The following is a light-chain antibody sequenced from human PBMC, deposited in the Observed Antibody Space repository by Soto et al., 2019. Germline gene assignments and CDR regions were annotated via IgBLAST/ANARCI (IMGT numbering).Light chain of an antibody. CDR1: SSDVGGYNY. J-gene: IGLJ2*01. CDR3: SSYAGSNKSVV. V-gene: IGLV2-8*01. CDR2: EVS. Sequence: QSALTQPPSASGSPGQSVTISCTGTSSDVGGYNYVSWYQQHPGKAPKLMIYEVSKRPSGVPDRFAGSKSGNTASLTVSGLQAEDEAYYCCSSYAGSNKSVVFGGGTKLTVL.